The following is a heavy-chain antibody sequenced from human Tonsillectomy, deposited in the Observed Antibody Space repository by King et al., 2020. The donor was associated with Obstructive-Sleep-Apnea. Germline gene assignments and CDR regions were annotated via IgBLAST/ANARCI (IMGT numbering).Heavy chain of an antibody. J-gene: IGHJ4*02. D-gene: IGHD1-26*01. V-gene: IGHV4-34*01. CDR3: ARGRYSGSTGRLYYFDY. Sequence: VQLQQWGAGLLKPSEPLSLTCAVYGGSFSGYYWSWIRQPPGKGLEWIGEINHSGSTNYNPSLKSRVTISVDTSKNQFSLKLSSVTAADTAVYYCARGRYSGSTGRLYYFDYWGQGTLVTVSS. CDR1: GGSFSGYY. CDR2: INHSGST.